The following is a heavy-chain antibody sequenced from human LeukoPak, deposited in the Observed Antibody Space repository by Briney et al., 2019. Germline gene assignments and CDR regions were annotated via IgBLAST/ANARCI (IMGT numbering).Heavy chain of an antibody. D-gene: IGHD5-18*01. CDR1: GGSISSSSYY. Sequence: PSETLSLTCTVSGGSISSSSYYWGWIRQPPGKGLVWIGSIYYSGNTYYYPSLKSRVTISVDTSKNQFSLKLSSATAADTAVYYCARLGYSYDSNGFDPWGQGTLVTVSS. CDR2: IYYSGNT. CDR3: ARLGYSYDSNGFDP. J-gene: IGHJ5*02. V-gene: IGHV4-39*01.